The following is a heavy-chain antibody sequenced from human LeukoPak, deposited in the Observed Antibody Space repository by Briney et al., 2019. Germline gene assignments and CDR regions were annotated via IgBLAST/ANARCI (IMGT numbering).Heavy chain of an antibody. CDR1: GGTFSSYA. Sequence: ASVKVSCKASGGTFSSYAISWVRQAPGQGLEWMGRIIPILGIANYAQKFQGRVTITADKSTSTAYMELSSLRSEDTAVYYCARLGLNYDIDYWGQGTLVTVSS. CDR2: IIPILGIA. J-gene: IGHJ4*02. D-gene: IGHD3-9*01. V-gene: IGHV1-69*04. CDR3: ARLGLNYDIDY.